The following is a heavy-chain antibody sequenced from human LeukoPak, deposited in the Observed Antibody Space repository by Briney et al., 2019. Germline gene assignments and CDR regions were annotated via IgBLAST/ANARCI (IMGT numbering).Heavy chain of an antibody. D-gene: IGHD6-25*01. CDR2: VSYDGSNK. V-gene: IGHV3-30*04. CDR1: GFTFSSYA. Sequence: PGGSLRLSCAASGFTFSSYAMHWVRQAPGKGLEWVAVVSYDGSNKYYADSVKGRFTISRDNSKNTLYLQMNSLRAEDTAVYYCARGGDQAGFFDYWGQGTLVTVSS. CDR3: ARGGDQAGFFDY. J-gene: IGHJ4*02.